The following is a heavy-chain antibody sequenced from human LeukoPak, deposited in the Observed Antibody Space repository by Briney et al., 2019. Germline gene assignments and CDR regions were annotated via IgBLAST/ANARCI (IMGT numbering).Heavy chain of an antibody. J-gene: IGHJ4*02. CDR1: GGSFSGYH. CDR3: ATGGTRAATGRMGF. Sequence: TETLSLTCVVYGGSFSGYHWSWIRQPPGKGLEWIGELNHSGMTNYSPSLKSRATISVDTSKNHFFLKLTSVTAADTAVYYCATGGTRAATGRMGFWGQGTLVTVSS. CDR2: LNHSGMT. D-gene: IGHD6-25*01. V-gene: IGHV4-34*01.